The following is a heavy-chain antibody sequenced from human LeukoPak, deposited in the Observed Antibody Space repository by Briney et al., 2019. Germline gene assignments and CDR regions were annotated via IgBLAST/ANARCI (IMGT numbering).Heavy chain of an antibody. CDR2: IIPIFGTA. D-gene: IGHD7-27*01. CDR1: GGTFSSYA. CDR3: ARERTQGRSPGDPRKYFDY. V-gene: IGHV1-69*05. Sequence: SVKVSCKASGGTFSSYAISWVRQAPGQGLEWMGGIIPIFGTANYAQRFQGRVTITTDESTSTAYMELSSLRSEDTAVYYCARERTQGRSPGDPRKYFDYWGQGTLVTVSS. J-gene: IGHJ4*02.